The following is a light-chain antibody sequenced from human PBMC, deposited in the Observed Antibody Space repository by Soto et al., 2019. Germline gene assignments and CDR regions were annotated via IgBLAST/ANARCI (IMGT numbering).Light chain of an antibody. J-gene: IGKJ1*01. CDR3: HKYQTSPWT. CDR1: QSLANSR. V-gene: IGKV3-20*01. Sequence: ETVLTQSPGTLSLSPGETAIVSCRASQSLANSRLAWYRQKPGQAPRLLIYDVSRRDTGIPDRFSGSGSGTDFTISTSRLEPEDFAVYFCHKYQTSPWTFRRATTV. CDR2: DVS.